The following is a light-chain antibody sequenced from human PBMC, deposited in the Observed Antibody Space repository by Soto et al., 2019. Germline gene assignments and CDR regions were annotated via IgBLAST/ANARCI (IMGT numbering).Light chain of an antibody. CDR1: QTISSW. Sequence: DIQMTQSPSTLSASVGDTVTITCRASQTISSWLAWYQQKPGKAPKLLMYKTSSLESGVPSRFSGSRSGTEFTLTISSLQPDDFATYFCQQYNSYPWTFGQGTKVDIK. V-gene: IGKV1-5*03. CDR3: QQYNSYPWT. J-gene: IGKJ1*01. CDR2: KTS.